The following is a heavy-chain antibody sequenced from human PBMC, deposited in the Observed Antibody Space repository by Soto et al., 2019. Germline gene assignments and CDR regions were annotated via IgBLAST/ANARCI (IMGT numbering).Heavy chain of an antibody. V-gene: IGHV4-59*01. Sequence: SETLSLTCTVSGGSISFYYWSWIRQPPGKGLEWIGYIYYTGSTNYNPSLQSRVTISVDTSKNQFSLQLSSVTAADTAVYYCAISSYYDSSGYYDYWGQGTLVTVSS. CDR3: AISSYYDSSGYYDY. CDR2: IYYTGST. CDR1: GGSISFYY. D-gene: IGHD3-22*01. J-gene: IGHJ4*02.